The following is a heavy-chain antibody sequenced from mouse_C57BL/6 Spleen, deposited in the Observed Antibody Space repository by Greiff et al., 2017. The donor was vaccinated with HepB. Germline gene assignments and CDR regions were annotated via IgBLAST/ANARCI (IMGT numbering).Heavy chain of an antibody. CDR2: IYPGSAST. Sequence: QVQLQQPGAELVKPGASVKMSCKASGYTFTSYWITWVKQRPGQGLEWIGDIYPGSASTNYNEKFKSKATLTVDTSSSTAYMQLSSLTSEDSAVYYCARASRPGSSYRGYFDYWGQGTTLTVSS. CDR3: ARASRPGSSYRGYFDY. D-gene: IGHD1-1*01. J-gene: IGHJ2*01. CDR1: GYTFTSYW. V-gene: IGHV1-55*01.